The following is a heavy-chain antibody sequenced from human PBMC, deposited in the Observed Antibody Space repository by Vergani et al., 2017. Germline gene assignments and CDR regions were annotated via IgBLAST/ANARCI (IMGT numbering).Heavy chain of an antibody. V-gene: IGHV3-23*01. CDR3: AKGTDYGVRKSLFDY. CDR1: GFTFSSYA. D-gene: IGHD4-17*01. J-gene: IGHJ4*02. Sequence: EVQLLESGGGLVQPGGSLRLSCAASGFTFSSYAMSWVRQAPGKGLEWVSSISGSGGSTYYADSVKGRFTISRDNSKNTLYLQMNSLRAEDTAVYYCAKGTDYGVRKSLFDYWGQGTLVTVSS. CDR2: ISGSGGST.